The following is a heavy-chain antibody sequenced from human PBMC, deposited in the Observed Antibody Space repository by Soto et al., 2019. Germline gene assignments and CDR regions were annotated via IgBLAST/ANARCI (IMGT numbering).Heavy chain of an antibody. J-gene: IGHJ5*02. CDR2: INHSGST. Sequence: SPSLTRASPGCSFAGNGSTSVGQPPGKGLEWIGEINHSGSTNYNPSLKSRVTISVDTSKNQFSLKLSSATAADTAVYYCAREETVVVVAATGLWFDPWGQG. D-gene: IGHD2-15*01. CDR1: GCSFAGNG. CDR3: AREETVVVVAATGLWFDP. V-gene: IGHV4-34*01.